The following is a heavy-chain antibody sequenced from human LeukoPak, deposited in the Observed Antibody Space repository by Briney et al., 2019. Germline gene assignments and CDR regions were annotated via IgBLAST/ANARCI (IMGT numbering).Heavy chain of an antibody. CDR3: ARTTVVTQYGTDY. D-gene: IGHD4-23*01. V-gene: IGHV1-46*01. CDR1: GYTFTSYY. Sequence: ASVKVSCKASGYTFTSYYMHWVRQAPGQGLEWMGIINPSGGSTSYAQKFQGRVTMTRDTSTSKVYMELSSLRSEDTAVYSCARTTVVTQYGTDYWGQGTLVTVSS. CDR2: INPSGGST. J-gene: IGHJ4*02.